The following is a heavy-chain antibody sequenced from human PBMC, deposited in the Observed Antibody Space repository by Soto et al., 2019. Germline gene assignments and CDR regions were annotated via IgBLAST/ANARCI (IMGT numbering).Heavy chain of an antibody. CDR1: GGLISKYS. CDR3: ATIRVRGGPIRFED. CDR2: VLPISGST. V-gene: IGHV1-69*06. Sequence: QVQLVQSGAEVRKPGSSLKVSCKTSGGLISKYSFNWVRQAPGQGLEWMGGVLPISGSTDYAQKFQGRLTITADRSTSTVYMELSRLRSDDTANYYCATIRVRGGPIRFEDGGQGMLISVSS. J-gene: IGHJ4*01. D-gene: IGHD3-3*01.